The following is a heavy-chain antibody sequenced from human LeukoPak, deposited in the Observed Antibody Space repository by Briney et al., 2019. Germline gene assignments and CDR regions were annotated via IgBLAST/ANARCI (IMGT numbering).Heavy chain of an antibody. J-gene: IGHJ4*02. D-gene: IGHD2-21*02. V-gene: IGHV3-23*01. Sequence: GGSLRLSCAASGFNFANHAMSWVRQTPGKGLEWVSAISGGGDITYYADSVTGRFTISRDNSKDTLFLQMNSLRPGDTAVYYCVRADTPATANYWGQGTLVIISS. CDR1: GFNFANHA. CDR2: ISGGGDIT. CDR3: VRADTPATANY.